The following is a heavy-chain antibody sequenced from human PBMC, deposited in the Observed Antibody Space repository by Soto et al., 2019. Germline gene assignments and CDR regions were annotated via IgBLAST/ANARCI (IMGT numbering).Heavy chain of an antibody. CDR1: GFTFSS. D-gene: IGHD5-12*01. V-gene: IGHV3-30*18. CDR2: ISYDGNNQ. CDR3: TKDGVDGYGMDV. Sequence: QVQLVESGGGVVQPGRSLRLSCAASGFTFSSMHWVRQAPGKGLEWVAIISYDGNNQYYLDSVKGRFTISRDNSKNTLYLQMNSLRAEDTAVYYCTKDGVDGYGMDVWGQGTTVTVSS. J-gene: IGHJ6*02.